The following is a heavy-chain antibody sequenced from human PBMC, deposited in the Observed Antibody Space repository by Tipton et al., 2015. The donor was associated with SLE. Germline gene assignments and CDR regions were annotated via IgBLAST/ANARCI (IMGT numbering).Heavy chain of an antibody. Sequence: TLSLTCAVYGGSFSGYYWSWIRQPPGKGLEWIGEINHSGSTNYNPSLKSRVTISVDTSKNQFSLKLSSVTAADTAVYYCAREPRRLGIAFYFDYWGQGTLVTVSS. CDR3: AREPRRLGIAFYFDY. D-gene: IGHD7-27*01. J-gene: IGHJ4*02. CDR2: INHSGST. CDR1: GGSFSGYY. V-gene: IGHV4-34*01.